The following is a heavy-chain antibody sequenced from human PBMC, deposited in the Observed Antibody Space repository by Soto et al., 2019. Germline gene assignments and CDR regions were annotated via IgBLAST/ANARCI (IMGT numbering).Heavy chain of an antibody. D-gene: IGHD3-22*01. Sequence: PSETLSLTCTVSGGSISSGDYYWSWIRQPPGKGLEWIGYIYYSGSTYYNPSLKSRVTISVDTSKNQFSLKLSYVTAADTAVYYCARDPKYYYDSSGDHAFDICGQGTMVTVSS. CDR2: IYYSGST. V-gene: IGHV4-30-4*01. CDR3: ARDPKYYYDSSGDHAFDI. CDR1: GGSISSGDYY. J-gene: IGHJ3*02.